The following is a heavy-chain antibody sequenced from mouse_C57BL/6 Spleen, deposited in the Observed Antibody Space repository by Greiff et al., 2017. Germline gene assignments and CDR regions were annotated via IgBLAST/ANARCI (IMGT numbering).Heavy chain of an antibody. CDR3: ARYYEYYFDY. CDR1: GFNIKDYY. J-gene: IGHJ2*01. CDR2: IDPEDGET. V-gene: IGHV14-2*01. Sequence: EVQLKESGAELVKPGASVKLSCTASGFNIKDYYMHWVKQRTEQGLEWIGRIDPEDGETKYAPKFQGKATITADTSSNTAYLQLSSLTSEDTAVYYCARYYEYYFDYWGQGTTRTVSS. D-gene: IGHD2-4*01.